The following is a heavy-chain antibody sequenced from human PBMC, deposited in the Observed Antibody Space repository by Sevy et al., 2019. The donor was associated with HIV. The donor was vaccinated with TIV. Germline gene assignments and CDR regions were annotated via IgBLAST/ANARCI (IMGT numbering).Heavy chain of an antibody. CDR3: TRDLPPSATTVAHFDY. J-gene: IGHJ4*02. D-gene: IGHD4-17*01. Sequence: GGSLRLSCAASGFTFSSFEMNWVRQTPGKGLEWVSFISSSGSLIYYADSVKGRFTISRDNAKNSLYFQMNSLRAEDTGVYYCTRDLPPSATTVAHFDYWGQGTLVTVSS. CDR2: ISSSGSLI. CDR1: GFTFSSFE. V-gene: IGHV3-48*03.